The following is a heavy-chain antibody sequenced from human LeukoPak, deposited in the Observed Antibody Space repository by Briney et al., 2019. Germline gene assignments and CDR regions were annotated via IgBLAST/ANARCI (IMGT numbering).Heavy chain of an antibody. Sequence: SETLSLTCTVSGGSISSYYWSWIRQPPGKGLEWIGYIYYSGSTNYNPSLKSRVTISVDTSKNQFSLKLSSVTAADTAVYYCARLTTYYYYYMDVWGKGTTVAVSS. D-gene: IGHD4-11*01. CDR3: ARLTTYYYYYMDV. V-gene: IGHV4-59*01. CDR2: IYYSGST. CDR1: GGSISSYY. J-gene: IGHJ6*03.